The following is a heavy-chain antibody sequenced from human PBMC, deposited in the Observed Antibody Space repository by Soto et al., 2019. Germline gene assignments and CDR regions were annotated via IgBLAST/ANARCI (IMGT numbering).Heavy chain of an antibody. CDR1: GYTFTSYY. Sequence: QVQLVQSGAEVKKPGASVKVSCKASGYTFTSYYMHWVRQAPGQGLEWMGIINPSGGSTSYAQKFQGRVTMTRDTSTSTVYMELSSLRSEDTAVYYCAREGISSSRHYYYYYYYMDVWGKGTTVTVSS. J-gene: IGHJ6*03. D-gene: IGHD6-6*01. V-gene: IGHV1-46*03. CDR2: INPSGGST. CDR3: AREGISSSRHYYYYYYYMDV.